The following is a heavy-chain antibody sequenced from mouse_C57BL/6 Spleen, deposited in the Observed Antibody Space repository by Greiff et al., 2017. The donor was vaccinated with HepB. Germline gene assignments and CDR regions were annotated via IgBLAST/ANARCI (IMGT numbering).Heavy chain of an antibody. J-gene: IGHJ4*01. V-gene: IGHV14-3*01. CDR3: ASDYGSSFYYAMDY. CDR2: IDPANGNT. CDR1: GFNIKNTY. Sequence: EVKLVESVAELVRPGASVKLSCTASGFNIKNTYMHRVKQRPEQGLEWIGRIDPANGNTKYAPKFQGKATITADTSSNTAYLQLSSLTSEDTAIYYCASDYGSSFYYAMDYWGQGTSVTVSS. D-gene: IGHD1-1*01.